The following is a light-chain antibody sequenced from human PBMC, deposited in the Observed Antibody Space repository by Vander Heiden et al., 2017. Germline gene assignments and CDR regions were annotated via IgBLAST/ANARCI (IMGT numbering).Light chain of an antibody. CDR2: EVS. V-gene: IGLV2-14*01. J-gene: IGLJ1*01. Sequence: QSALTQPASVSGSPGQSVTIPCTGTSSDIGGYNYVSWYQYHPGKAPKVIMYEVSNRPSGVSNRFSGSKSGNAASLTISGLQAEDEADYYCNSYTGNDTPVFGTGTKVPVL. CDR3: NSYTGNDTPV. CDR1: SSDIGGYNY.